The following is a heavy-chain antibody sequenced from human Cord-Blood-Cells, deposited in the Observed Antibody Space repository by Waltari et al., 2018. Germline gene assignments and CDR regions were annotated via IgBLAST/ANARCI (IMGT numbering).Heavy chain of an antibody. V-gene: IGHV1-69*09. CDR2: IVPILGRA. CDR1: GGTFSSYA. D-gene: IGHD1-26*01. Sequence: QVQLVQSGAEVKKSGSSVKVSCKDSGGTFSSYAISWVRQAPGQGLEWMGMIVPILGRANNEREYQGRVTITAGKSTSTAYMELNSLGAEDTTVYYCARDPPESGIWGQGTMVTVSS. CDR3: ARDPPESGI. J-gene: IGHJ3*02.